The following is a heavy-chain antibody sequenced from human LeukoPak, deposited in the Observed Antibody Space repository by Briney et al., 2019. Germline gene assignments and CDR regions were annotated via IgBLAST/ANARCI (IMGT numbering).Heavy chain of an antibody. CDR2: IYNSGST. CDR3: ARSAFLVTAPGLYYFDY. D-gene: IGHD6-13*01. J-gene: IGHJ4*02. V-gene: IGHV4-4*07. CDR1: GGSISSYY. Sequence: PSETLSLTCTVSGGSISSYYWSCIRRPAGEGREWIGHIYNSGSTNYNPALKGRVTMSVATSKNQFSLHLSSVTAADTAVYYCARSAFLVTAPGLYYFDYWGQGTLVAVSS.